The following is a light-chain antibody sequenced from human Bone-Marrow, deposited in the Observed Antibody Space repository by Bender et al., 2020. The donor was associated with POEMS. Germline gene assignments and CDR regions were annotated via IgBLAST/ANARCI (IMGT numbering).Light chain of an antibody. CDR3: QVWDSNNDHVV. Sequence: SYVVTQPPSVSVAPGQTAKITCGGNNIGSKTVHWYQQRPGLAPVLVVYEDTERPSGIPERFSGSNSWNTATLTISRVEAGDEADFYCQVWDSNNDHVVFGGGTKLTVL. CDR1: NIGSKT. CDR2: EDT. J-gene: IGLJ3*02. V-gene: IGLV3-21*02.